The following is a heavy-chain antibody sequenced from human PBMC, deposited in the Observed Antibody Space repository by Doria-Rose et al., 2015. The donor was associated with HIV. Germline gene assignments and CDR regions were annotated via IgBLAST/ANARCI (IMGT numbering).Heavy chain of an antibody. V-gene: IGHV2-26*01. D-gene: IGHD6-13*01. Sequence: SGPVLVKPTETLTLTCTVSGVSLSSPGMCVSWIRQPPGKALEWLANIFTDDGRSYKSSLKRRLTISRCISNSQVVLTMTDMDPVDTATYYCARIKSSRWYHKYYFDFWGQGTLVIVSA. CDR3: ARIKSSRWYHKYYFDF. CDR1: GVSLSSPGMC. CDR2: IFTDDGR. J-gene: IGHJ4*02.